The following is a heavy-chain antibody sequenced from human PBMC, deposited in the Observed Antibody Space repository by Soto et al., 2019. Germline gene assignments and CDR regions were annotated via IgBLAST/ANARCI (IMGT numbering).Heavy chain of an antibody. D-gene: IGHD3-3*01. V-gene: IGHV4-59*12. J-gene: IGHJ5*02. CDR2: IYYSGST. CDR3: ARSQRFSDLFDP. CDR1: GGSISSYY. Sequence: SENLSLTCTVSGGSISSYYWSWIRQPPGKGLEWIGYIYYSGSTNYNPSLKSRVTISVDTSKNQFSLRLLSVTDADTAVYFCARSQRFSDLFDPLCQGTFVTVSS.